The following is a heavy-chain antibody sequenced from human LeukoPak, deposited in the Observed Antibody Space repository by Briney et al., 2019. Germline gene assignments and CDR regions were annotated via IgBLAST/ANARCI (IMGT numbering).Heavy chain of an antibody. CDR2: ISSSGSTI. D-gene: IGHD5-24*01. V-gene: IGHV3-48*03. CDR3: ASKIGQGWLFDY. CDR1: GFTVSRNY. J-gene: IGHJ4*02. Sequence: GGSLRLSCAASGFTVSRNYMTWVRQAPGQGLEWVSYISSSGSTIYYADSVKGRFTISRDNAKNSLYLQMNSLRAEDTAVYYCASKIGQGWLFDYWGQGTLVTGSS.